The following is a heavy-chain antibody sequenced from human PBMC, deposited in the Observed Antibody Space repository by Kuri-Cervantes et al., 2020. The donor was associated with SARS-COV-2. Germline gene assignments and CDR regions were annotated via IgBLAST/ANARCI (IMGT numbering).Heavy chain of an antibody. CDR2: ISGSGGST. J-gene: IGHJ6*02. D-gene: IGHD2-15*01. CDR1: GFTFSSYA. Sequence: GESLKISCAASGFTFSSYAMSWVRQAPGKGLEWVSAISGSGGSTYYADSVKGRFTISRDNAKNSLYLQINSLRDEDTAVYYCARDSVAPHPYYYYGMDVWGQGTTVTVSS. CDR3: ARDSVAPHPYYYYGMDV. V-gene: IGHV3-23*01.